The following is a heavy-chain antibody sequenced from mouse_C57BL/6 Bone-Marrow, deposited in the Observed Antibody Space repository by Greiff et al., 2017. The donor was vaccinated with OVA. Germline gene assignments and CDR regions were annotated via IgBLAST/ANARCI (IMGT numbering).Heavy chain of an antibody. CDR2: IDPSDSYT. V-gene: IGHV1-69*01. CDR1: GYTFTSYW. CDR3: ARRIRRYYAMDY. Sequence: VQLQQPGAELVMPGASVKLSCKASGYTFTSYWMHWVKQRPGQGLEWIGEIDPSDSYTNYNQKFKGKSTLTVDKSSSTAYMQLSSLTSEDSAVYYCARRIRRYYAMDYWGQGTSVTVSS. J-gene: IGHJ4*01. D-gene: IGHD2-12*01.